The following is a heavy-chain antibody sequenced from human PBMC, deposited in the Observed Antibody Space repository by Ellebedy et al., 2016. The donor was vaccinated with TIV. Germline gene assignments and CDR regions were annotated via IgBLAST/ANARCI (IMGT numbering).Heavy chain of an antibody. Sequence: GGSLRLSXAASGFTFSSYWMSWVRQAPGKGLEWVANIKQDGSEKYYVDSVKGRFTISRDNAKNSLYLQMNSLRAEDTAVYYCARDFLSGYDSIFDYWGQGTLVTVSS. CDR1: GFTFSSYW. V-gene: IGHV3-7*01. D-gene: IGHD5-12*01. CDR2: IKQDGSEK. CDR3: ARDFLSGYDSIFDY. J-gene: IGHJ4*02.